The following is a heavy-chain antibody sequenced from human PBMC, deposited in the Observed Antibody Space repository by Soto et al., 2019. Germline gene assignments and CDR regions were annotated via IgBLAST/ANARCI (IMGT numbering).Heavy chain of an antibody. V-gene: IGHV3-30*18. CDR3: AKGMGTTVTYYYYSGMDV. Sequence: GGSLRLSCAASGFTFSSYGMHWVRQAPGKGLEWVAVISYDGSNKYYADSVKGRFTISRDNSKNTLYLQMNSLRAEDTAVYYCAKGMGTTVTYYYYSGMDVWGKGTTVTVSS. D-gene: IGHD4-17*01. J-gene: IGHJ6*04. CDR2: ISYDGSNK. CDR1: GFTFSSYG.